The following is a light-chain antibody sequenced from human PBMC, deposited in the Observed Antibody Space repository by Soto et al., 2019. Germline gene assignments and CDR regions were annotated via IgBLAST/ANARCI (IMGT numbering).Light chain of an antibody. Sequence: QSALTQPASVSGSPGQSITISCTGTSSDVGGYNYVSWYQQHPGKAPKLMIYAVTDRPSGVSSRFSGSKSGNTASLTISGLQAEDEADYYCAAWDDSLSAWVFGGGTKLTVL. CDR1: SSDVGGYNY. J-gene: IGLJ3*02. CDR2: AVT. CDR3: AAWDDSLSAWV. V-gene: IGLV2-14*01.